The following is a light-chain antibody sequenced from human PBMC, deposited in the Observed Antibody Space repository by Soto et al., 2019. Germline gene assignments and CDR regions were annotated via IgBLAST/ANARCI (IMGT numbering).Light chain of an antibody. CDR2: EVS. CDR3: FSYTTSSTLV. CDR1: SSDVGGYNY. J-gene: IGLJ3*02. Sequence: QSALTQPASVSGSPGQSITISCTGTSSDVGGYNYVSWYQQHPANAPKLMIYEVSNRPSGVSHRFSGSKSGNTASLTISGLQAGDEADYYCFSYTTSSTLVFGGGTKVTVL. V-gene: IGLV2-14*01.